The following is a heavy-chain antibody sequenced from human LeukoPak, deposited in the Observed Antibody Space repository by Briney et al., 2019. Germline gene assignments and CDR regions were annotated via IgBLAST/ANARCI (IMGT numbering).Heavy chain of an antibody. CDR1: GFTFSRYA. Sequence: PGRSVRLSCAASGFTFSRYAMHWVRQAPGKGLEGVAVISYDGSNKYYADSVKGRFTISRDNSKNTLYLQMNSLRAEDTAVYYCARDSCSSTSCYFEYFQHWGQGTLVTVSS. J-gene: IGHJ1*01. CDR3: ARDSCSSTSCYFEYFQH. D-gene: IGHD2-2*01. CDR2: ISYDGSNK. V-gene: IGHV3-30*04.